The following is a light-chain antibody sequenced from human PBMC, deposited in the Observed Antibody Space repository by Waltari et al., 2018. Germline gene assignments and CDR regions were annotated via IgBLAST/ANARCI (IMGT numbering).Light chain of an antibody. CDR2: YND. CDR3: AAWDESLSGFL. J-gene: IGLJ2*01. CDR1: SSNIGTNS. Sequence: QSVLTQPPSASEAARKSVAISCSGSSSNIGTNSVSWYQLLPGTAPKLLIYYNDQRASGVSARFSGSKSGTSSSLAISGLQTEDEADYYCAAWDESLSGFLFGGGTRLTVL. V-gene: IGLV1-36*01.